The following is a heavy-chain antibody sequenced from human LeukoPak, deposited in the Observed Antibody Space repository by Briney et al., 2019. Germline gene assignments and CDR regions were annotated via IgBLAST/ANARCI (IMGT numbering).Heavy chain of an antibody. J-gene: IGHJ4*02. CDR1: GFTFSSYS. Sequence: GGSLRLSCAASGFTFSSYSMNWVRQAPGKGLEWVSSISSSSSYIYYADSVKGRFTISRDNAKNSLYLQMNSLRAEDTAVYYCARVQYSSSPGFDYWGQGTLVTVSS. CDR3: ARVQYSSSPGFDY. D-gene: IGHD6-6*01. CDR2: ISSSSSYI. V-gene: IGHV3-21*01.